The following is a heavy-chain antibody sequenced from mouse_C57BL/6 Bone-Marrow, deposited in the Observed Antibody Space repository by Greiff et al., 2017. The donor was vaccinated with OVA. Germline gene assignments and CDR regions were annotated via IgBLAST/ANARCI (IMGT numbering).Heavy chain of an antibody. D-gene: IGHD4-1*02. V-gene: IGHV5-6*01. CDR1: GFTFSSYG. J-gene: IGHJ4*01. CDR2: ISSGGSYT. CDR3: ARHQLGREGDY. Sequence: EVKLMESGGDLVKPGGSLKLSCAASGFTFSSYGMSWVRQTPDKRLEWVATISSGGSYTYYPDSVKGRFTISRDNAKNTLYLQMSSLKSEDTAMYYCARHQLGREGDYWGQGTSVTVSS.